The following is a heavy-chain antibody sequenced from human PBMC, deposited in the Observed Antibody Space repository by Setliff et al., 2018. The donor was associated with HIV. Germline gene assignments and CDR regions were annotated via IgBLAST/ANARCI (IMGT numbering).Heavy chain of an antibody. V-gene: IGHV4-31*03. CDR1: GDSINTDGLY. CDR3: ARTKGGSKHGSFWDS. CDR2: IHYNGIT. J-gene: IGHJ5*02. D-gene: IGHD3-10*01. Sequence: PSETLSLTCTVSGDSINTDGLYWTWIRQHPATGLEWIGYIHYNGITYYNPSLESRVSISVDLSKNQFSLKLNSATVADTAVYYCARTKGGSKHGSFWDSWGQGSLVTVSS.